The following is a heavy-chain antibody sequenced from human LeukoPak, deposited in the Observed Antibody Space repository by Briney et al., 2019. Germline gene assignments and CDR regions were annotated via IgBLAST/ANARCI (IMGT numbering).Heavy chain of an antibody. V-gene: IGHV1-2*02. J-gene: IGHJ5*02. CDR2: INPNSGGT. CDR1: GYTFTSYA. Sequence: ASVKVSCKASGYTFTSYAMNWVRQAPGQGLEWMGWINPNSGGTNYAQKFQGRVTMTRDTSISTAYMELSRLRSDDTAVYYCARGAGYSYGETHNWFDPWGQGTLVTVSS. D-gene: IGHD5-18*01. CDR3: ARGAGYSYGETHNWFDP.